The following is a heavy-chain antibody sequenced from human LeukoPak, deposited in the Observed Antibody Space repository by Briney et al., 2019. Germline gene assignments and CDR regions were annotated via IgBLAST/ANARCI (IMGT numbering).Heavy chain of an antibody. V-gene: IGHV3-23*01. CDR1: GFTFSSYV. CDR3: AKVCSGDSCQYYYYGMDV. Sequence: GGSLRLSCAASGFTFSSYVMSWVRQAPGKGLEWVSAISGSGGSTYYADSVKGRFTISRDNSKNTLYLQMNSLRAEDTAVYYCAKVCSGDSCQYYYYGMDVWGQGTTVTVSS. D-gene: IGHD2-15*01. CDR2: ISGSGGST. J-gene: IGHJ6*02.